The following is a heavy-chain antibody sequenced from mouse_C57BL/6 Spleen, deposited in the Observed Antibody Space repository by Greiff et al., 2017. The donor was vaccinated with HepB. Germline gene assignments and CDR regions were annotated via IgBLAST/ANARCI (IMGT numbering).Heavy chain of an antibody. J-gene: IGHJ1*03. Sequence: VQLVESGAELVRPGASVKLSCKASGYTFTDYYINWVKQRPGQGLEWIARIYPGSGNTYYNEKFKGKATLTAEKSSSTAYMQLSSLTSEDSAVYFCARDYGSSHWYFDVWGTGTTVTVSS. V-gene: IGHV1-76*01. CDR1: GYTFTDYY. D-gene: IGHD1-1*01. CDR2: IYPGSGNT. CDR3: ARDYGSSHWYFDV.